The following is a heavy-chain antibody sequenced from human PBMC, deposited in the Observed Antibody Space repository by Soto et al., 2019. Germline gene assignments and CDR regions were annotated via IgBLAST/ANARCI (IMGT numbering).Heavy chain of an antibody. CDR1: GYTFTSYA. V-gene: IGHV1-3*01. CDR3: ARDRSSQRAFDI. D-gene: IGHD2-15*01. CDR2: INAGNGNT. J-gene: IGHJ3*02. Sequence: QVQLVQSGAEVKKPGASVKVSCKASGYTFTSYAMHWVRQAPGQRLEWMGWINAGNGNTKYSQKFQGRVTITRDTSASTAYMELSSLRSEDTAEYYCARDRSSQRAFDIWGQGTMVTVSS.